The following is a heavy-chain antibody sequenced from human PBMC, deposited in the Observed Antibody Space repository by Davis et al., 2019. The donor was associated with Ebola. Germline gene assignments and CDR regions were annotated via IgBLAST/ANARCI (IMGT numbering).Heavy chain of an antibody. CDR3: AREGKYRDESRTFDY. Sequence: HTGGSLRLSCAASGFTFSSYWMHWVRQVPGKGLVWVSRINSDGSSTSYADSVKGRFTISRDNSKNTLYLQMNSLRAEDTAVYYCAREGKYRDESRTFDYWGQGTLVTVSS. CDR1: GFTFSSYW. V-gene: IGHV3-74*01. CDR2: INSDGSST. D-gene: IGHD2-2*01. J-gene: IGHJ4*02.